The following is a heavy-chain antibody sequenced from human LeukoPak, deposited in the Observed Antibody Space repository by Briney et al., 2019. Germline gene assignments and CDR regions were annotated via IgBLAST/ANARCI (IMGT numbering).Heavy chain of an antibody. CDR1: GFTFSSYA. Sequence: GGSLRLSCAASGFTFSSYAMSWVRQAPGKGLEWVSAISGSGRGGRTYYADSVKGRFTISRDNSKNTLYLQMNSLRAEDTAVYYCEISGWGRSSGWGQGTPVTVSS. J-gene: IGHJ4*02. V-gene: IGHV3-23*01. D-gene: IGHD6-19*01. CDR3: EISGWGRSSG. CDR2: ISGSGRGGRT.